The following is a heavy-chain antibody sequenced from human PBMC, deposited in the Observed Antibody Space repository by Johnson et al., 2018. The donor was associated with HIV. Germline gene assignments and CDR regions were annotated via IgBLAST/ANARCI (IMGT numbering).Heavy chain of an antibody. J-gene: IGHJ3*02. CDR3: AKGGYCSGGSCYPDAFDI. CDR2: ISVSGDST. Sequence: VQLVESGGGVVQPGGSLRLSCAASGFTFSNYAMTWVRQSPGKGLEWVSTISVSGDSTYYADSVKGRFTISRDNSKNTLYLQMNSLRAEDTAVYYCAKGGYCSGGSCYPDAFDIWGQGTMVTVSS. V-gene: IGHV3-23*04. D-gene: IGHD2-15*01. CDR1: GFTFSNYA.